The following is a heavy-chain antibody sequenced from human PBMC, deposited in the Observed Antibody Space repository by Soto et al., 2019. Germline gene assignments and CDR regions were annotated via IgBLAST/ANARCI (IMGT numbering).Heavy chain of an antibody. V-gene: IGHV1-18*04. Sequence: ASVKVSCKTSGYTFTIFGVSWVRQAPGQGLEWMGWISGYNGKTKYAQTLQGRVTMTADTSTSTVYMELRGLRSDDTAVYFCARDKMIDDYGLGTYDYWGQGTTVTVSS. CDR3: ARDKMIDDYGLGTYDY. CDR2: ISGYNGKT. CDR1: GYTFTIFG. J-gene: IGHJ4*02. D-gene: IGHD3-10*01.